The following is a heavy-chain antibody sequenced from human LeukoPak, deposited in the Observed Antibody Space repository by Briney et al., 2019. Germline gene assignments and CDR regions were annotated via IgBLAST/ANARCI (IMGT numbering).Heavy chain of an antibody. CDR3: ARAKRDSGWYRGYYFDY. CDR1: GGSMNSNRYY. Sequence: SETLSLTCTVSGGSMNSNRYYWAWIRQPPGKGLEWIGSVSYTGSTHYNPSLKSRVTVAVAVDTSKKQFSLRLNSVTAADTAVYYCARAKRDSGWYRGYYFDYWGQGTLVTVSS. J-gene: IGHJ4*02. CDR2: VSYTGST. V-gene: IGHV4-39*01. D-gene: IGHD6-19*01.